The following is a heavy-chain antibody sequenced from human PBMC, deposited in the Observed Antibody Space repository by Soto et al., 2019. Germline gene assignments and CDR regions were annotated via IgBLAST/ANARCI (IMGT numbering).Heavy chain of an antibody. Sequence: GGSLRLSCVASGFVFKNYEMNWVRQAPGKGLEWISYISNSGNTIYVADSMRGRFTISRDNAKNSLFLQMNSLRADDTAVYYCARDIANRDYYYGLDVWGQGTTVTVSS. V-gene: IGHV3-48*03. CDR2: ISNSGNTI. J-gene: IGHJ6*02. CDR3: ARDIANRDYYYGLDV. CDR1: GFVFKNYE. D-gene: IGHD7-27*01.